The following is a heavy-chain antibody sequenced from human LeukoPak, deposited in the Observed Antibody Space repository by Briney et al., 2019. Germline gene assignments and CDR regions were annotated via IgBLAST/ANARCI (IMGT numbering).Heavy chain of an antibody. V-gene: IGHV4-39*07. CDR2: IYYSGST. Sequence: SETLSLTCTVSGGSISSSSYYWGWIRQPPGKGLEWIGSIYYSGSTYYNPSLKSRVTISVDTSKNQFSLKLSSVTAADTAVYYCARVPGSSARLYNWFDPWGQGTLVTVSS. J-gene: IGHJ5*02. CDR3: ARVPGSSARLYNWFDP. D-gene: IGHD6-25*01. CDR1: GGSISSSSYY.